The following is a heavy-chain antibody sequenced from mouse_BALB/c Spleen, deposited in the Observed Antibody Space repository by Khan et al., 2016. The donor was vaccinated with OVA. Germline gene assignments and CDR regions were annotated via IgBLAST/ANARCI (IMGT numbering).Heavy chain of an antibody. Sequence: EVQLQESGPGLVKPSQSLSLTCTVTGYSITSGYGWYWNRQFAGNMLEWVGYISYTGSTDYNPSLKNRISITRDTSKNQFFLQLNSVTTEDTATYYCARTARIKYWGQGTTLTVSS. V-gene: IGHV3-1*02. CDR3: ARTARIKY. J-gene: IGHJ2*01. CDR1: GYSITSGYG. D-gene: IGHD1-2*01. CDR2: ISYTGST.